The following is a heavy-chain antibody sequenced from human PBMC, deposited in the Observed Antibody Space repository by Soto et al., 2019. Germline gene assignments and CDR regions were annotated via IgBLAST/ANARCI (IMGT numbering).Heavy chain of an antibody. CDR1: GGTFSSYA. CDR3: ASFGATIGQAGYYYGMDV. CDR2: IIPIFGTA. D-gene: IGHD5-12*01. Sequence: QVQLVQSGAEVKKPGSSVKVSCKASGGTFSSYAISWVRQAPGQGLEWMGGIIPIFGTANYAQKFQGRVTITADESTSTAYMELSSLRSEYTAVYYCASFGATIGQAGYYYGMDVWGQGTKVTVSS. J-gene: IGHJ6*02. V-gene: IGHV1-69*01.